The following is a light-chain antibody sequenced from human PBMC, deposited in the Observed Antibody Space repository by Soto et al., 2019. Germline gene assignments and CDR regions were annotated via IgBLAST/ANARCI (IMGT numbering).Light chain of an antibody. V-gene: IGKV4-1*01. CDR1: QSVLYSSNNKNY. J-gene: IGKJ1*01. CDR3: QQYYATTWT. Sequence: DIVMTQSPDSLAVSLGERATINCKSSQSVLYSSNNKNYLTWYQHKPGQPAKLLMYWASIRESGVPERFSGSGSGKDFTLPISSLQAEDVAVYYCQQYYATTWTFGQGNKVEIK. CDR2: WAS.